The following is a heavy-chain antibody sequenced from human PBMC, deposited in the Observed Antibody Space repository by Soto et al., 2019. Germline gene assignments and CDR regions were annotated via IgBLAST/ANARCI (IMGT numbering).Heavy chain of an antibody. J-gene: IGHJ6*02. CDR1: GGTLSSYA. V-gene: IGHV1-69*06. D-gene: IGHD2-2*01. Sequence: QVQLVQSGAEGKKPGSSVKVSCKASGGTLSSYAISWVRQAPGQGLEWMGGFIPVLGTANSAQKFRGRITLTADTSTSKAYMERSSLRSEDTAVYYCAGEGARYRLLPRLPDSGMAIWGQGTTVTVS. CDR2: FIPVLGTA. CDR3: AGEGARYRLLPRLPDSGMAI.